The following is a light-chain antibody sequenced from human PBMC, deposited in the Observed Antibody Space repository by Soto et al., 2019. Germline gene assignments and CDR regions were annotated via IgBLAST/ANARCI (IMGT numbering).Light chain of an antibody. CDR3: QQYGSSPPTGT. V-gene: IGKV3-20*01. CDR1: QSVSSY. CDR2: EAS. J-gene: IGKJ1*01. Sequence: EIVLTHSQATLSLSPGERATLSRSASQSVSSYLAWYQQKPGQAPRLLIYEASNRATGIPDRFSGSGSGTDFTLTISRLEPEDFAVYYCQQYGSSPPTGTFGQGTKVDIK.